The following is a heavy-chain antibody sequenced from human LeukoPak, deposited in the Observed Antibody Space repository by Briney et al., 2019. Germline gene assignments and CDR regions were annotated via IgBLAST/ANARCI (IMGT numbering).Heavy chain of an antibody. CDR3: ARMTSSGWYAAGYYFDY. D-gene: IGHD6-19*01. Sequence: SETLSLTCTVSGGSISSYYWSWIRQPPGQGLEAIGYIYFSGSTNYNPALKSRVTISVDTSKNQFSLKMSSVTAADTAVYYRARMTSSGWYAAGYYFDYWGQGTLVTVSS. J-gene: IGHJ4*02. CDR2: IYFSGST. V-gene: IGHV4-59*01. CDR1: GGSISSYY.